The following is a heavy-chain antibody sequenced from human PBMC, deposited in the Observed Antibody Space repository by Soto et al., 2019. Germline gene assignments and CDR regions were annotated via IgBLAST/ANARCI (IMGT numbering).Heavy chain of an antibody. CDR3: AGDYASGSYRFDY. CDR1: TASINSYS. Sequence: ASETLSLTCTVSTASINSYSWSWIRQPPGKGLEWIGYVYNSGSTIYNPSLKTRVTISLDTSKNQFSLRLTSVTAADTAVYYCAGDYASGSYRFDYWGQGALVTVSS. V-gene: IGHV4-59*01. CDR2: VYNSGST. J-gene: IGHJ4*02. D-gene: IGHD3-10*01.